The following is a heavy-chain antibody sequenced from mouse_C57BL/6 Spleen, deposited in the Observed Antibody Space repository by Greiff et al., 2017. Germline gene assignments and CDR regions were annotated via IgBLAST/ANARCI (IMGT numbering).Heavy chain of an antibody. CDR3: ARLLRGYYFDY. CDR2: IYPGDGDT. Sequence: VQLQESGAELVKPGASVKISCKASGYAFSSYWMNWVKQRPGQGLEWIGQIYPGDGDTNYNGKFKGKATLTADKSSSTAYMQLSSLTSEDSAVYFCARLLRGYYFDYWGQGTTLTVSS. D-gene: IGHD1-1*01. V-gene: IGHV1-80*01. J-gene: IGHJ2*01. CDR1: GYAFSSYW.